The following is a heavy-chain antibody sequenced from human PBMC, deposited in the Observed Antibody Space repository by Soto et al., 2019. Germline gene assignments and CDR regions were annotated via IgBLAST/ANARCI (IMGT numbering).Heavy chain of an antibody. D-gene: IGHD3-10*01. CDR3: ARERYGSGSYLFDY. Sequence: QVQLVQSGAEVKKPGASVKVSCKASGYTFTGYYMHWVRQAPGQGLEWMGWINPNSGGTNYAQKFQGWVTMTRDTSISTAYLELRRLRSDDTAVYYCARERYGSGSYLFDYWGQGTLVTVSS. V-gene: IGHV1-2*04. CDR2: INPNSGGT. J-gene: IGHJ4*02. CDR1: GYTFTGYY.